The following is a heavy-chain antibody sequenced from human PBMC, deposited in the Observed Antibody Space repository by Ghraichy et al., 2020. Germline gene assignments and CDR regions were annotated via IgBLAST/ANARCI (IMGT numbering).Heavy chain of an antibody. Sequence: SETLSLTCTVSGGSISSYYWSWIRQPPGKGLEWIGYIYTSGSTNYNPSLKSRVTISVDTSKNQFSLKLSSVTAADTAVYYCARHSAFSVGAAAMHAFDIWGQGTMVTVSS. D-gene: IGHD2-2*01. CDR2: IYTSGST. J-gene: IGHJ3*02. V-gene: IGHV4-4*09. CDR3: ARHSAFSVGAAAMHAFDI. CDR1: GGSISSYY.